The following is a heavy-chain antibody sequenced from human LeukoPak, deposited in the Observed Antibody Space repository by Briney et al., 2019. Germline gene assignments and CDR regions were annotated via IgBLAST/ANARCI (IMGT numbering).Heavy chain of an antibody. J-gene: IGHJ5*02. D-gene: IGHD3-16*02. CDR3: ARDRRYYDYVWGSYPPRGFDP. CDR2: IKQDGSEK. V-gene: IGHV3-7*01. CDR1: GFTFSSYW. Sequence: PGGSLRLSCAASGFTFSSYWMSWVRQAPGKGLEWVANIKQDGSEKYYVDSVKGRFTISRDNAKNSLYLQMNSLRAEDTAVYYCARDRRYYDYVWGSYPPRGFDPWGQGTLVTVSS.